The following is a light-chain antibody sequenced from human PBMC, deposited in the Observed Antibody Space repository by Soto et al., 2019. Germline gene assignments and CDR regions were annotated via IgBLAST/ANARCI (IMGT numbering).Light chain of an antibody. V-gene: IGLV1-40*01. Sequence: QSVLTQPPSVSGAPGQRVTISCTGSSSNIGAGYEAHWYQQVPGTAPKLLIYENNNRPSGVPDRFSGSKSGTSASLAITGLQAEAEADYYCQSYDSGLSGYVFGTGTKLTVL. CDR2: ENN. J-gene: IGLJ1*01. CDR1: SSNIGAGYE. CDR3: QSYDSGLSGYV.